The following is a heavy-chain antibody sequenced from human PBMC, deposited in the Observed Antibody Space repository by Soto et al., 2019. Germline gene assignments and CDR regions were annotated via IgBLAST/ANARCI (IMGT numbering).Heavy chain of an antibody. J-gene: IGHJ5*02. V-gene: IGHV4-39*01. CDR3: ARHGEKGPLWFGDCWFDP. CDR2: IYYSGST. Sequence: QLQLQESGPGLVKPSETLSLTCTVSGGSISSSSYYWGWIRQPPGKGLEWIGSIYYSGSTYYNPSLKSRVTISVDTSKNQFSLKLSSVTAADTAVYYCARHGEKGPLWFGDCWFDPWGQGTLVTVSS. CDR1: GGSISSSSYY. D-gene: IGHD3-10*01.